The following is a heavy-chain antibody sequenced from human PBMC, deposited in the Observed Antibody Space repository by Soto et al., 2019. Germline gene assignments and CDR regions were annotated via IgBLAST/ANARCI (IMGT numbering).Heavy chain of an antibody. J-gene: IGHJ6*03. CDR2: IYYSGST. D-gene: IGHD4-17*01. CDR1: GGSISSYY. CDR3: ARLLDATVTTRSPYSFYYYYMDV. V-gene: IGHV4-59*08. Sequence: PSETLSLTCTVSGGSISSYYWSWIQQPPGKGLEWIGYIYYSGSTNYNPSLKSRVTISVDTSKNQFSLKLSSVTAADTAVYYCARLLDATVTTRSPYSFYYYYMDVWGKGTTVTVSS.